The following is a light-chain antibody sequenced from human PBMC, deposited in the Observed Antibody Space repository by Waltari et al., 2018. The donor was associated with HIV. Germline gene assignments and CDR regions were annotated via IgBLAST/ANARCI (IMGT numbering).Light chain of an antibody. CDR1: QSISIY. CDR2: AAS. J-gene: IGKJ3*01. Sequence: DIQMTQSPSSLSASVGDRVTITCRASQSISIYLNWYQQKPGKAPNLLIYAASTLQSGVPSRFSGGGSGTDFTLTISSLQPEDFATYYCQQSFSIPFTFGPGTKVDFK. V-gene: IGKV1-39*01. CDR3: QQSFSIPFT.